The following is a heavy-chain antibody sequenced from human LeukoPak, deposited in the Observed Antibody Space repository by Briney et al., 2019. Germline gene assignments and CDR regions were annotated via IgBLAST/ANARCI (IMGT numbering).Heavy chain of an antibody. J-gene: IGHJ4*02. Sequence: PGRSLRLSCAASGFSFSTYGMHWVRQAPGKGLEWVAVIWYDGSNKYYADSVKGRFTISRDSAKNSLYLQMNSLRAEDTAVYYCARDRSGTYYLDYWGQGTLVTVSS. CDR3: ARDRSGTYYLDY. CDR1: GFSFSTYG. D-gene: IGHD1-26*01. CDR2: IWYDGSNK. V-gene: IGHV3-33*01.